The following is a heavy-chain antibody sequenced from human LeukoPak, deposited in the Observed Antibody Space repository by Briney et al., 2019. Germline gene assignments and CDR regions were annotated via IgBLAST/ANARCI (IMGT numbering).Heavy chain of an antibody. CDR2: IYYSGST. CDR3: ASFYCSGGSCYQYYSYYYMDV. Sequence: SETLSLTCTVSGGSISSSSYYWGWIRQPPGKGLEWLGSIYYSGSTYSNPSLQSRVTISVDTSKNQFSLKLNSVTAADTAVYYCASFYCSGGSCYQYYSYYYMDVWGKGTTVTISS. V-gene: IGHV4-39*01. J-gene: IGHJ6*03. D-gene: IGHD2-15*01. CDR1: GGSISSSSYY.